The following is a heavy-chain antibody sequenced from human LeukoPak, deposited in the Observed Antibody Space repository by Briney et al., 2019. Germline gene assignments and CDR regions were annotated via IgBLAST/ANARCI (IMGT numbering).Heavy chain of an antibody. CDR2: IYDSGST. Sequence: SETLSLTRTLPRGSICSYTWCWIRQTPGKSLENIGYIYDSGSTNYNPSLKSRVTISVDTSKNQFSLKLSSVTAADTAVYYCATRQGVSVHYGMDVWGQGTTVTVSS. V-gene: IGHV4-59*08. J-gene: IGHJ6*02. CDR1: RGSICSYT. CDR3: ATRQGVSVHYGMDV.